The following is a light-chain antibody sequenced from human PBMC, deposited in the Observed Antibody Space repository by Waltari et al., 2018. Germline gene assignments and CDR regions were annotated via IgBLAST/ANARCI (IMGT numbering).Light chain of an antibody. CDR3: TSYAGNNMAV. V-gene: IGLV2-8*01. Sequence: QSALTQPPSASGSPGQSVTISCRGSSSDIGKYNYFSWYQPYPGSAPNLLIYEVTQRPPGRRRRFFGSKSGKPASLTVSGLQAEDEADYYCTSYAGNNMAVFGSGTKVTVL. CDR2: EVT. J-gene: IGLJ1*01. CDR1: SSDIGKYNY.